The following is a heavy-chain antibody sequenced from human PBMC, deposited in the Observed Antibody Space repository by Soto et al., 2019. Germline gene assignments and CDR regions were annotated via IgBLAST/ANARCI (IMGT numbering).Heavy chain of an antibody. D-gene: IGHD3-16*01. CDR1: GFTFSDHY. CDR2: IRNKANSYTT. V-gene: IGHV3-72*01. Sequence: EVQLVESGGGLVQPGGSLRLTCAASGFTFSDHYMDWVRQAPGKGLEWVGRIRNKANSYTTEYAASVKGRFTVSRDDSKNSLYLQMNSLKTEDTAVYYCACSGGDHRDFDYWGQGTLVTVSS. J-gene: IGHJ4*02. CDR3: ACSGGDHRDFDY.